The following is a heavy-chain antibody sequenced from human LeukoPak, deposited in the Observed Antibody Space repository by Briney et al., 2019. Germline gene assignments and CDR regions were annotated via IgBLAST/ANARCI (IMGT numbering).Heavy chain of an antibody. CDR3: ARDLAAAGPP. Sequence: GRSLRLSCAASGFAFSSYWMNWVRQAPGKRLEWVANIKGDGSEKKYVDSVKGRFTISRDNAKNSLYLQMNSLRAEDTAVYYCARDLAAAGPPWGQGTLVTVSS. CDR2: IKGDGSEK. J-gene: IGHJ4*02. CDR1: GFAFSSYW. V-gene: IGHV3-7*01. D-gene: IGHD6-13*01.